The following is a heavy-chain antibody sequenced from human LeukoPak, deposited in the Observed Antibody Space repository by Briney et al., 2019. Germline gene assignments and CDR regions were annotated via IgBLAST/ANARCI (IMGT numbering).Heavy chain of an antibody. CDR2: IYYSGST. CDR1: GGSISSSSFY. J-gene: IGHJ4*02. D-gene: IGHD2-2*01. Sequence: SATPSLPCPVSGGSISSSSFYWGWVRQPPREGLGWVGAIYYSGSTYYNPSLKSRVTISVDTSKNQFSLKLSSVTAADTAVYYCARQGYCSSTSCYVHFDYWGQGTLVTVSS. CDR3: ARQGYCSSTSCYVHFDY. V-gene: IGHV4-39*01.